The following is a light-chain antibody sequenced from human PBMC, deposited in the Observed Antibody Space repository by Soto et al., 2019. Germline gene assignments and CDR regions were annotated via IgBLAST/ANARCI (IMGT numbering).Light chain of an antibody. Sequence: DIQLTQSPSSLSASVGDRVNITCRASQTVSSYLNWYQQKPGTVPKLLIYATSNLQSGVPSRFSGRGFGTDFPLTISSLQPEDFATYYCQQSFTTPSFGQGTRLEIK. CDR2: ATS. J-gene: IGKJ5*01. CDR3: QQSFTTPS. V-gene: IGKV1-39*01. CDR1: QTVSSY.